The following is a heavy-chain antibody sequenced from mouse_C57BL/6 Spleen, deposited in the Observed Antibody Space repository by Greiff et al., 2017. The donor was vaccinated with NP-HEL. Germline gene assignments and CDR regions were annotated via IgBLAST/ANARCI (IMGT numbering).Heavy chain of an antibody. D-gene: IGHD1-1*01. CDR3: ARWALRSAMDY. Sequence: VQLQESGAELVKPGASVKISCKASGYAFSSYWMNWVKQRPGKGLEWIGQIYPGDGDTNYNGKFKGKATLTADKSSSTAYMQLSSLTSEDSAVYFCARWALRSAMDYWGQGTSVTVSS. CDR2: IYPGDGDT. CDR1: GYAFSSYW. J-gene: IGHJ4*01. V-gene: IGHV1-80*01.